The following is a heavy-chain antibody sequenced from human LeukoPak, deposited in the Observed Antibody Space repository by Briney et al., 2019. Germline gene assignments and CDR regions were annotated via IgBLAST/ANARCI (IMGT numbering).Heavy chain of an antibody. CDR1: GYTFTSYG. J-gene: IGHJ6*02. CDR3: ARVTYYYDSSGYSRLDYYYGMDV. Sequence: ASVKVSCKASGYTFTSYGISWVRQAPGQGLEWMGWIGAYNGNTNYAQKLQGRVTMTTDTSTSTAYMELRSLRSDDTAVYYCARVTYYYDSSGYSRLDYYYGMDVWGQGTTVTVSS. CDR2: IGAYNGNT. V-gene: IGHV1-18*01. D-gene: IGHD3-22*01.